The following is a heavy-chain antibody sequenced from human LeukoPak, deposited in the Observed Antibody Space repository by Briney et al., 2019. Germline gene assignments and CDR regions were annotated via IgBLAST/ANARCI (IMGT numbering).Heavy chain of an antibody. CDR1: GFTFSNYA. J-gene: IGHJ4*02. Sequence: GGSLRLSCAASGFTFSNYAMSWVRQAPGKGLEWGSAISGSGDSTYYADSVKGRFTISRDNSKNTLYLQINSLRAEDTAVYYCAKGDSGYDLYHFDHWGQGTLVTVSS. V-gene: IGHV3-23*01. D-gene: IGHD5-12*01. CDR3: AKGDSGYDLYHFDH. CDR2: ISGSGDST.